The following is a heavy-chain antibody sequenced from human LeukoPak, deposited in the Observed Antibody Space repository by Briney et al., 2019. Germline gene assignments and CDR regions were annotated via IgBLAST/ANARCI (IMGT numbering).Heavy chain of an antibody. CDR2: ISSSGSTI. D-gene: IGHD3-3*01. CDR1: GFTFSDYY. V-gene: IGHV3-11*04. J-gene: IGHJ4*02. CDR3: ARGYYDFWSGYKGPYFDY. Sequence: GGSLRLSCAASGFTFSDYYMSWIRQAPGKGPEWVSYISSSGSTIYYADSVKGRFTISRDNAKNSLYLQMNSLRAEDTAVYYCARGYYDFWSGYKGPYFDYWGQGTLVTVSS.